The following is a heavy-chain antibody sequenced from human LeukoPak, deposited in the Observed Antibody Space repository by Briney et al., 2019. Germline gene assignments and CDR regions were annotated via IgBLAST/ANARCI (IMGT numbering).Heavy chain of an antibody. D-gene: IGHD2-15*01. CDR3: ARHPFATPFDF. V-gene: IGHV4-59*08. CDR2: IYHCGDS. Sequence: SETLSLTCTVSGASVSGVYWSWIRQPPGKGLEWIGYIYHCGDSNCNPSLKSRVTVSLDTSKNQVSLRLTSVTAADTAVYYCARHPFATPFDFWGRGTLVTVSS. J-gene: IGHJ4*02. CDR1: GASVSGVY.